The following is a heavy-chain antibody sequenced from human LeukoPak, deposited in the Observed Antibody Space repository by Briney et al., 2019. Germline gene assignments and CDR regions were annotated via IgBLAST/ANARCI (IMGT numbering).Heavy chain of an antibody. CDR1: GYTFTGYY. CDR3: ARDLTAMGAE. J-gene: IGHJ4*02. V-gene: IGHV1-2*07. D-gene: IGHD5-18*01. CDR2: INPNSGRT. Sequence: SVKVSCKASGYTFTGYYMHWVRQAPGQGLEWMGWINPNSGRTIYAHKCQGRVTMTRDTSISTAYMELSRLRSDDTAVYYCARDLTAMGAERGQGTPGTVSS.